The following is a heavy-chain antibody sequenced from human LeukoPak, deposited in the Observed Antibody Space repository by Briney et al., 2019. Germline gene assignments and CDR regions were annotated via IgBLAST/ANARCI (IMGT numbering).Heavy chain of an antibody. CDR3: ARLIKYSSSWS. D-gene: IGHD6-13*01. V-gene: IGHV4-39*01. J-gene: IGHJ4*02. CDR2: IYYSGST. CDR1: GGSISSSSYY. Sequence: SETLSLTCTVPGGSISSSSYYWGWIRQPPEKGLEWIGSIYYSGSTCYNPSLKSRVSISVDTSKNQFYLKLSSVTAADTAVYYCARLIKYSSSWSWGQGALVTVTS.